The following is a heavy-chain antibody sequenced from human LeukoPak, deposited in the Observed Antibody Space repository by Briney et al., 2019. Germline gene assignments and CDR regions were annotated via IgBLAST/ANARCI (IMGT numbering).Heavy chain of an antibody. Sequence: GGSLRLSCEASGFIFSSYGFHWVRQAPGKGLEWVTLISYDGRNQYYGQSVKGRFTISRDNSKNTLYLQMNSLRAEDTAVYYCAKDSSSWYSTYYYYMDVWGKGTTVTVSS. D-gene: IGHD6-13*01. CDR3: AKDSSSWYSTYYYYMDV. CDR2: ISYDGRNQ. CDR1: GFIFSSYG. J-gene: IGHJ6*03. V-gene: IGHV3-30*18.